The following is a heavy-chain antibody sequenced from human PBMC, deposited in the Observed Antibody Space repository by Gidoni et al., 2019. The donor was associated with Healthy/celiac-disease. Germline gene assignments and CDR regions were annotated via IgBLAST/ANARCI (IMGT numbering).Heavy chain of an antibody. D-gene: IGHD2-2*01. CDR2: ISYDGSNK. V-gene: IGHV3-30*18. CDR1: GFTFSSYG. CDR3: AKEGVVPDLIIDY. J-gene: IGHJ4*02. Sequence: QVQLVESGGGVVQPGRSLRLSCAASGFTFSSYGMHWVRQAPGKGLEWVAVISYDGSNKYYADSVKGRFTISRDISKNTLYLQMNSLRAEDTAVYYCAKEGVVPDLIIDYWGQGTLVTVSS.